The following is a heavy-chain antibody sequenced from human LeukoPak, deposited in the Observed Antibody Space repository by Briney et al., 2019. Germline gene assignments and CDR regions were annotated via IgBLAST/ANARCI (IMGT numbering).Heavy chain of an antibody. D-gene: IGHD2-15*01. CDR3: ARVGCSGGSCYVSPHYFDY. J-gene: IGHJ4*02. CDR2: IYYSGST. V-gene: IGHV4-39*01. CDR1: GGSISSSSYY. Sequence: SETLSLTCTVSGGSISSSSYYWGWIRQPPGKGLEWIGSIYYSGSTYYNPSLKSRVTISVDTSKNQFSLKLSSVTAADTAVYYCARVGCSGGSCYVSPHYFDYGGQGTLVTVSS.